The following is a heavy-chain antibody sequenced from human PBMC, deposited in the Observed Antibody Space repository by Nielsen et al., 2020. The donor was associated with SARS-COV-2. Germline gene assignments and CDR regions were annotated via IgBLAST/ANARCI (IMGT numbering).Heavy chain of an antibody. Sequence: ASVKVSCKASGYTFTSYGISWVRQAPGQGLEWMGWISAYNGNTNYAQKLQGRVSMTTDTSTSTAYMDLRSLRSDDTAVYYCARVFMITFGGVIASASCYYGMDVWGQGTTVTVSS. V-gene: IGHV1-18*01. CDR1: GYTFTSYG. D-gene: IGHD3-16*02. CDR2: ISAYNGNT. J-gene: IGHJ6*02. CDR3: ARVFMITFGGVIASASCYYGMDV.